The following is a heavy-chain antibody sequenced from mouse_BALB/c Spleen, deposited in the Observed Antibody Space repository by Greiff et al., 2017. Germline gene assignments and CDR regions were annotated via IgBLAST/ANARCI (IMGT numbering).Heavy chain of an antibody. V-gene: IGHV1S81*02. J-gene: IGHJ2*01. CDR1: GYTFTSYW. CDR2: INPSNGRT. CDR3: TIVRNYFDY. Sequence: VKLQQPGAELVKPGASVKLSCKASGYTFTSYWMHWVKQRPGQGLEWIGEINPSNGRTNYNEKFKSKATLTVDKSSSTAYMQLSSLTSEDSAVYYCTIVRNYFDYWGQGTTLTVSS.